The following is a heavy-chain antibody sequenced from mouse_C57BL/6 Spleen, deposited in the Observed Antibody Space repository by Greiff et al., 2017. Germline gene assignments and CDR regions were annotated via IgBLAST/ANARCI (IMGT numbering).Heavy chain of an antibody. D-gene: IGHD1-1*01. J-gene: IGHJ3*01. CDR3: ASPYYGSSYWFAY. CDR1: GFNIKNTY. Sequence: VQLQQSVAELVRPGASVKLSCTASGFNIKNTYMHWVKQRHEQGQEWIGRIDPANGNTKYAPNVQGKATITADTSSNTAYLQLSSLTSEDTAIYYCASPYYGSSYWFAYWGQGTLVTVSA. V-gene: IGHV14-3*01. CDR2: IDPANGNT.